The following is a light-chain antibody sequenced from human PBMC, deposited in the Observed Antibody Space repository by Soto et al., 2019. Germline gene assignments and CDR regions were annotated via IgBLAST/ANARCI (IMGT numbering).Light chain of an antibody. V-gene: IGKV3-20*01. CDR3: QLYGSSPPT. CDR2: GAY. Sequence: IVLTQSPGTLSASPGGRATLSCRASQSVGSSYLAWYQQRTGQXPXLLIYGAYSRATGIPDRFSCSGSGTDLTLAISRLEPEDVAVYYCQLYGSSPPTFGQGTKV. J-gene: IGKJ1*01. CDR1: QSVGSSY.